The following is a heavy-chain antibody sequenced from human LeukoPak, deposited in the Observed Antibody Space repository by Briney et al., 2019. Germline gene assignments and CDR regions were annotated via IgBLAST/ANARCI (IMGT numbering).Heavy chain of an antibody. CDR2: ISGSGGST. V-gene: IGHV3-23*01. CDR1: GFTFSSYA. Sequence: PGGSLRLSCAASGFTFSSYAMSWVRQAPGKGLEWVSAISGSGGSTYYADSVKGRFTISRDNSKNTLNLQMSSLRAEDTAVYYCAKDPEYSSGWYLDYWGQGTLVTVSS. J-gene: IGHJ4*02. CDR3: AKDPEYSSGWYLDY. D-gene: IGHD6-19*01.